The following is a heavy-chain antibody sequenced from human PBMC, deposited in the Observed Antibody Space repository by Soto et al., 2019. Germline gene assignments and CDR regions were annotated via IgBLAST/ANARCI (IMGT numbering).Heavy chain of an antibody. Sequence: PGGSLRLSCVASGFTLNKFPTHWVRQAPGKGLEWVAIVSPGGNQKSYADSVQGRFSISRDNSKKTVYLQMNDLRREDTALYYCASQQQRLLGGVSSYWDHWGLGTLVTVSS. CDR2: VSPGGNQK. CDR1: GFTLNKFP. CDR3: ASQQQRLLGGVSSYWDH. J-gene: IGHJ4*02. D-gene: IGHD3-16*01. V-gene: IGHV3-30-3*01.